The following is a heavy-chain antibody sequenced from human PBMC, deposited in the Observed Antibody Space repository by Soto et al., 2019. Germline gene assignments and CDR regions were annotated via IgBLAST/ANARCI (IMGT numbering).Heavy chain of an antibody. CDR2: IIPIFGTA. D-gene: IGHD4-17*01. V-gene: IGHV1-69*01. J-gene: IGHJ3*02. CDR1: GGTFSSYA. CDR3: AGVRLYGGNSFRAGAFDI. Sequence: QVQLVQSGAEVKKPGSSVKVSCKASGGTFSSYAISWVRQAPGQGLEWMGGIIPIFGTANYAQKFQGRVTINADESMSTAYMEMSSLRYEDTAVAYCAGVRLYGGNSFRAGAFDIWGQGTMVTVSS.